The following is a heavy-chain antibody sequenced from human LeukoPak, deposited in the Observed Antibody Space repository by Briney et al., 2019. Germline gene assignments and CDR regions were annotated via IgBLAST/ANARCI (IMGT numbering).Heavy chain of an antibody. V-gene: IGHV3-23*01. Sequence: GGSLRLSCTVSGFTLSSYEMTWFRQAPGKGLEWVSSIGYGGSDTHYADSVKGRFTVSRDNSKNTLYLQLNSLRADDTAVYYCARDTRYFDYWGQGNMVTVSS. CDR1: GFTLSSYE. CDR3: ARDTRYFDY. CDR2: IGYGGSDT. J-gene: IGHJ4*02.